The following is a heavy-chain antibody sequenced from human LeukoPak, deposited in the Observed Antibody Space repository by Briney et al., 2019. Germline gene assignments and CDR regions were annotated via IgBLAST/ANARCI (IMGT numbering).Heavy chain of an antibody. D-gene: IGHD3-22*01. CDR1: GGSISSSSYY. J-gene: IGHJ4*02. CDR3: ARNTTHYYDTARRRGGAFDY. CDR2: IYYSGST. Sequence: SETLSLTCTVSGGSISSSSYYWGWLRQPRGQGLEWIGSIYYSGSTYYNPSLKSRVTISVDTSKNQFSLKLSSVTAADTAVYYCARNTTHYYDTARRRGGAFDYWGQGTLVTVSS. V-gene: IGHV4-39*01.